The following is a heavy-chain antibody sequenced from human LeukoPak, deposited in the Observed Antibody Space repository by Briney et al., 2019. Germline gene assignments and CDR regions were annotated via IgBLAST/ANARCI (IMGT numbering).Heavy chain of an antibody. CDR1: GFTFSGSA. Sequence: GGSLRLSCAASGFTFSGSAMHWVRQAPGKGLEFVSAISRDGGSTYYANSVKGRFTISRDISKNTLYLQMNSLRAEDTAVYYCASCPEHYGVFRRNYFDYWGQGTLVTVSS. V-gene: IGHV3-64*01. J-gene: IGHJ4*02. CDR3: ASCPEHYGVFRRNYFDY. D-gene: IGHD4-17*01. CDR2: ISRDGGST.